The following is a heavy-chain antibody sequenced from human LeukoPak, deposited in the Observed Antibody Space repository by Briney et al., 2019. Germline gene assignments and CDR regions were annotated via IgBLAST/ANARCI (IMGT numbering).Heavy chain of an antibody. J-gene: IGHJ3*02. CDR1: GGSFSGYY. D-gene: IGHD6-19*01. CDR2: IYYSGST. CDR3: ARDALPGAVAGQDDAFDI. Sequence: SETLSLTCAVYGGSFSGYYWSWIRQPPGKGLEWIGYIYYSGSTNYNPSLKSRVTISVDTSKNQFSLKLSSVTAADTAVYYCARDALPGAVAGQDDAFDIWGQGTMVTVSS. V-gene: IGHV4-59*01.